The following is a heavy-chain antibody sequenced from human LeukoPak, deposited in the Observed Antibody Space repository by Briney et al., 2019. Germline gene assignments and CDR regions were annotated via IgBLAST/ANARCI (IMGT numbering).Heavy chain of an antibody. D-gene: IGHD4-11*01. V-gene: IGHV3-11*04. J-gene: IGHJ6*03. CDR1: GFTFSDYY. CDR2: ISSSGSTI. CDR3: ARGEGHSPVYYYYMDV. Sequence: GGSLRLSCAASGFTFSDYYMSWLRQAPGKGREGVSYISSSGSTIYYADSVKGRFTISRDNAKNSLYLQMNSLRAEDTAVYYCARGEGHSPVYYYYMDVWGKGTTVTISS.